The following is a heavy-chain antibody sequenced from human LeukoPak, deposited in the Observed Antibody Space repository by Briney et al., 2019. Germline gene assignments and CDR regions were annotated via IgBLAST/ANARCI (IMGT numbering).Heavy chain of an antibody. CDR1: GFTFSSYA. V-gene: IGHV3-23*01. D-gene: IGHD6-13*01. CDR3: AKDGEQQLNY. CDR2: ISGSGGST. Sequence: GGSLRLSCAASGFTFSSYAMSWVRRAPGKGLEWVPAISGSGGSTYYADSVKGRFTISRDNSKNTLYLQMNSLRAEDTAVYYCAKDGEQQLNYWGQGTLVTVSS. J-gene: IGHJ4*02.